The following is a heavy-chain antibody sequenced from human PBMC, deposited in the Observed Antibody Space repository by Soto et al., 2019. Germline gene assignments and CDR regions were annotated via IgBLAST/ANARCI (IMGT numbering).Heavy chain of an antibody. CDR3: ARGGNQLLLAPPYYYYGMDV. V-gene: IGHV1-2*04. CDR1: GYTFTDYY. CDR2: INPNSGGT. Sequence: ASVKVSCKASGYTFTDYYMHWVRQAPGQGLEWMGWINPNSGGTNYAQKFQGWVTMTRDTSISTAYMELSRLRSDDTAVYYCARGGNQLLLAPPYYYYGMDVWGQGTTVTVSS. D-gene: IGHD2-2*01. J-gene: IGHJ6*02.